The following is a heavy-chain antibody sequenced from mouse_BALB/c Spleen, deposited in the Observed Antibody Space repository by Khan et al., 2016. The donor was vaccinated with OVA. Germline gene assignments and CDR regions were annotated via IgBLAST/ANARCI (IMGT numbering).Heavy chain of an antibody. Sequence: QVQLKESGAELARPGASVKMSCKASGYTFTTYTMHWVKQRPGQGLEWIGYINPSNGYTNYNQMIKEKSTLTANKSSRTAYKQLSSLTSDSSAVFYCSRWGAYYRSDGWFSYWGQGTLVTVSA. CDR3: SRWGAYYRSDGWFSY. V-gene: IGHV1-4*01. D-gene: IGHD2-14*01. CDR1: GYTFTTYT. J-gene: IGHJ3*01. CDR2: INPSNGYT.